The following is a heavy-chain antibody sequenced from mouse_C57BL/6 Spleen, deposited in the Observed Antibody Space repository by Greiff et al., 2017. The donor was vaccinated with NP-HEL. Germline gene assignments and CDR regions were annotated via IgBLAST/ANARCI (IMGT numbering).Heavy chain of an antibody. CDR1: GYTFTDYE. J-gene: IGHJ2*01. CDR3: TRVGRWLPFDY. D-gene: IGHD2-3*01. Sequence: QVQLKQSGAELVRPGASVTLSCKASGYTFTDYEMHWVKQTPVHGLEWIGAIDPETGGTAYNQKFKGKAILTADKSSSTAYMELRSLTSEDSAVYYCTRVGRWLPFDYWGQGTTLTVSS. V-gene: IGHV1-15*01. CDR2: IDPETGGT.